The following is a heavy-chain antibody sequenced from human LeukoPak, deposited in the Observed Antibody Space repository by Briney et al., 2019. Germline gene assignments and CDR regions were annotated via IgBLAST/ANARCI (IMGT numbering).Heavy chain of an antibody. CDR3: AKNNIAYCSSTSCYSVRYFQH. D-gene: IGHD2-2*01. V-gene: IGHV3-23*01. CDR2: ISGSGGST. Sequence: GGSLRLSCAASGFTFSRLAMTWVRQAPGKGLEWVSAISGSGGSTYYADSVKGRFTISRDNSKNTLYLQMNSLRAEDMAVYYCAKNNIAYCSSTSCYSVRYFQHWGQGTLVTVSS. CDR1: GFTFSRLA. J-gene: IGHJ1*01.